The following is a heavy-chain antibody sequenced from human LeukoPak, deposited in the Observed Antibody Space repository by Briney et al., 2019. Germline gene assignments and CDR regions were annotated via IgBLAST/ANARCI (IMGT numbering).Heavy chain of an antibody. CDR3: ARDDSDYDFWSGYLDHNWFDP. D-gene: IGHD3-3*01. CDR2: IKSKTDGGTT. V-gene: IGHV3-15*01. Sequence: KPGGSLRLSCAASGFTFNNAWMTWVRQAPGKGLEWVDRIKSKTDGGTTDYAAPVKGRFTISRDGSKNTLYLQMNSLRAEDTAVYYCARDDSDYDFWSGYLDHNWFDPWGQGTLVTDSS. CDR1: GFTFNNAW. J-gene: IGHJ5*02.